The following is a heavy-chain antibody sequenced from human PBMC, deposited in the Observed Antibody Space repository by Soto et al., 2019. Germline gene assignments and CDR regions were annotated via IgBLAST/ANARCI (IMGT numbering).Heavy chain of an antibody. Sequence: QSVGSLRLSCAASGFTFSSYGMHWVRQAPGKGLEWVAVIWNDGSNKYYADAVKGRFTSSRDTSKNTLYLQMNSLSAEDTAVYYGARDLRYFDSYYYYSGMDVWGQGPTVTDSS. J-gene: IGHJ6*02. V-gene: IGHV3-33*01. CDR1: GFTFSSYG. CDR3: ARDLRYFDSYYYYSGMDV. CDR2: IWNDGSNK. D-gene: IGHD3-9*01.